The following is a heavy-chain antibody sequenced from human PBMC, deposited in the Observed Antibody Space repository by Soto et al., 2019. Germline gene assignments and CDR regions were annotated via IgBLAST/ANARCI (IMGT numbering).Heavy chain of an antibody. J-gene: IGHJ5*02. D-gene: IGHD2-2*01. CDR2: MNPNSGET. CDR1: GYTFNDYE. CDR3: ARIAMPARPRWYNWFDP. Sequence: QEQLVQSAAEVKKPGASVKVSCMTSGYTFNDYELNWVRQATGQGLEWIGWMNPNSGETGYAQRFQGRVKMTTRSSISTAYLELRSLTSDDTAVYYCARIAMPARPRWYNWFDPWGQGTLVTVSS. V-gene: IGHV1-8*02.